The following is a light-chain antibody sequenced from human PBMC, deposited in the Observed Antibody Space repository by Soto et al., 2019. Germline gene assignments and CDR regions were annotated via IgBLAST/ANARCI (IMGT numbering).Light chain of an antibody. J-gene: IGLJ2*01. Sequence: QSVLTQPPSTSGTPGQRVTISCSGSSSNIGSNYVYWYQQLPGTAPKLLIYMNNQRPSGVPDRFSGSKSGTSASLAISGLRSEDEADYFCAAWDDSLRALVFGGGTKLTVL. CDR1: SSNIGSNY. V-gene: IGLV1-47*01. CDR2: MNN. CDR3: AAWDDSLRALV.